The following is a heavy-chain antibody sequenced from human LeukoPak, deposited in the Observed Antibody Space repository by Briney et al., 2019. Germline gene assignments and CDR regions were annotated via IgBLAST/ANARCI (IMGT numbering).Heavy chain of an antibody. V-gene: IGHV4-34*01. CDR1: GGSFSGYY. CDR3: ARGLKITMVRGVTHPFDY. Sequence: SETLSPTYAVYGGSFSGYYWSWIRQPPGKGLEWIGEINHSGSTNYNPSLKSRVTISVDTSKHQFSLKLSSVTAADTAVYYCARGLKITMVRGVTHPFDYWGQGTLVTVSS. D-gene: IGHD3-10*01. CDR2: INHSGST. J-gene: IGHJ4*02.